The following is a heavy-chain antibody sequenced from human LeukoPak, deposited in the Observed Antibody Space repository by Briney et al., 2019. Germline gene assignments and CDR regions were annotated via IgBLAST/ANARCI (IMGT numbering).Heavy chain of an antibody. J-gene: IGHJ6*03. CDR2: INHSGST. V-gene: IGHV4-34*01. CDR1: GGSFSGYY. Sequence: SETLSLTCAVYGGSFSGYYWSWIRQPPGKGLEWIGEINHSGSTNYNPSLKSRVTISVDTSKNQFSLKLSSVTAADTAVYYCATILRYFDWLPPWEYYYYYMDVWGKGTTVTVSS. CDR3: ATILRYFDWLPPWEYYYYYMDV. D-gene: IGHD3-9*01.